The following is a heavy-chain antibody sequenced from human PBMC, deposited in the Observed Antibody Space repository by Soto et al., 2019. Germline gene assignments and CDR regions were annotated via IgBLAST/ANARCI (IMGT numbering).Heavy chain of an antibody. CDR1: GGSFSGYY. D-gene: IGHD3-10*01. J-gene: IGHJ6*03. Sequence: SETLSLTCAVYGGSFSGYYWSWIRQPPGKGLEWIGEINHSGSTNYNPSLKSRVTISVDTSKNQFSLKLSSVTAADTAVYYCARVLGWYYYMDVWGKGTTVTVSS. CDR2: INHSGST. CDR3: ARVLGWYYYMDV. V-gene: IGHV4-34*01.